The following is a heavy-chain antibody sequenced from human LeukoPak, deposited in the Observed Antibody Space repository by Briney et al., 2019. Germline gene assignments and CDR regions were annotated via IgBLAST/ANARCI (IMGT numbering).Heavy chain of an antibody. CDR3: VKDPSGNYFYFDY. Sequence: GGSLTLSCSASGFTFSSIAMFWVRQAPGKGLEYVSGISSDGGRTNYADSVKARVTISRDNSKVTLYLQMTSLRPEDTAIYYCVKDPSGNYFYFDYWGQGTLVTVSS. V-gene: IGHV3-64D*09. D-gene: IGHD1-26*01. CDR1: GFTFSSIA. J-gene: IGHJ4*02. CDR2: ISSDGGRT.